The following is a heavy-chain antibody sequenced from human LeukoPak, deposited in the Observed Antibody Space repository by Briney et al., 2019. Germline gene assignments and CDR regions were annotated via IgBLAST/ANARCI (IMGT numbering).Heavy chain of an antibody. CDR2: ISSSSSFI. V-gene: IGHV3-21*01. CDR3: TRTLQSVRDGYKSFDS. CDR1: GFTLSSYG. J-gene: IGHJ4*02. D-gene: IGHD5-24*01. Sequence: GGSLRLSCAASGFTLSSYGMTWVRQAPGKGLEWVSSISSSSSFIYYADSVKGRFTISRDNAKNSLFLQMNSLRAEDTAVYYCTRTLQSVRDGYKSFDSWGQGTLVTVSS.